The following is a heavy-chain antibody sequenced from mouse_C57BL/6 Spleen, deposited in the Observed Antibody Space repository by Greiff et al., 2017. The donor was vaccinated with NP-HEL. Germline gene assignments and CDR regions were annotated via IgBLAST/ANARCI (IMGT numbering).Heavy chain of an antibody. Sequence: VQLQQSGPELVKPGASVKMSCKASGYAFSSSWMNWVKQRPGQGLEWIGWIYPGDGDTNYNGKFKGKATLTADKSSSTAYMQLSSLTSEDAAVYFCERQDSSGHFDYWGQGTTLTVSS. D-gene: IGHD3-2*02. CDR1: GYAFSSSW. V-gene: IGHV1-82*01. J-gene: IGHJ2*01. CDR2: IYPGDGDT. CDR3: ERQDSSGHFDY.